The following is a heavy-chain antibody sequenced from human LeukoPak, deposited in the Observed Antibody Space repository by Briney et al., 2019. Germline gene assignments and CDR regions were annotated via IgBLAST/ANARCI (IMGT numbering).Heavy chain of an antibody. J-gene: IGHJ4*02. V-gene: IGHV3-23*01. CDR3: ARMYYYDSSGYAPAPYYFDY. CDR2: ISGSGGST. CDR1: GFTFSSYA. Sequence: GGSLRLSCAASGFTFSSYAMSWVRQAPGKGLEWVSAISGSGGSTYYADSVKGRFTISRANSKNTLYLQMNSLRAEDTAVYYCARMYYYDSSGYAPAPYYFDYWGQGTLVTVSS. D-gene: IGHD3-22*01.